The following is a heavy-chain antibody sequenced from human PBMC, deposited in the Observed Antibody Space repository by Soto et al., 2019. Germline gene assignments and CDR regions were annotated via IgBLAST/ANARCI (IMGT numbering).Heavy chain of an antibody. D-gene: IGHD3-22*01. CDR2: INPNSGGT. CDR1: GYTFTGYY. V-gene: IGHV1-2*02. Sequence: ASVKVSCKASGYTFTGYYMHWVRQAPGQGLEWMGWINPNSGGTNYAQKFQGRVTMTRDTSISTAYMELSRLRSDDTAVYYCARGLYYYDSSGYYYPDALDIWGQGTMVTVSS. CDR3: ARGLYYYDSSGYYYPDALDI. J-gene: IGHJ3*02.